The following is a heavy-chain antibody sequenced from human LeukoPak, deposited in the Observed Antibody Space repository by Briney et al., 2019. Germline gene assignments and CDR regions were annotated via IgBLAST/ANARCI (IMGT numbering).Heavy chain of an antibody. CDR1: GFTFSNYA. D-gene: IGHD3-22*01. V-gene: IGHV3-23*01. Sequence: GGSLRLSCAASGFTFSNYAMRWVRQAPGKGLEWVSGISGSGGSTYYADSVKGRFTISRDNSKNTLYLQMNSLRAEDTAVYYCARDRPSYYDSSGPYYFDYWGQGTLVTVSS. J-gene: IGHJ4*02. CDR3: ARDRPSYYDSSGPYYFDY. CDR2: ISGSGGST.